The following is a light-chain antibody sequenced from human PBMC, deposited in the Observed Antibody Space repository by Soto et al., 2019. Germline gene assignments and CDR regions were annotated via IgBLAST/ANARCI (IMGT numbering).Light chain of an antibody. CDR1: QSVSNW. CDR3: QQYDSYSWT. V-gene: IGKV1-5*01. J-gene: IGKJ1*01. CDR2: DVS. Sequence: DIQMTQSPSTLSASVGERVTITCRASQSVSNWLAWYQQKPGKAPNLLIYDVSSLESGVPSRFSRSGSGTEFILTISSLQPDDFATDYCQQYDSYSWTFGQGTKVEMK.